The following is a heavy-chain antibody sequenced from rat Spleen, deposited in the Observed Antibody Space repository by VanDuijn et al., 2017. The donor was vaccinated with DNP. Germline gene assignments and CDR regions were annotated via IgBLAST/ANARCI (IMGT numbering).Heavy chain of an antibody. Sequence: EVKLVESGGGLVQPGRSLKLSCAASGFTFYVYWMGWVRQAPGRGLEWIGEINKDSSIINYAPSLKDKFTISRDNARNTLTLHMSKLGSEDTAIYYCTRGEDYGSYHFDTWGQGVMVTVSS. CDR3: TRGEDYGSYHFDT. CDR2: INKDSSII. D-gene: IGHD1-3*01. J-gene: IGHJ2*01. V-gene: IGHV4-2*01. CDR1: GFTFYVYW.